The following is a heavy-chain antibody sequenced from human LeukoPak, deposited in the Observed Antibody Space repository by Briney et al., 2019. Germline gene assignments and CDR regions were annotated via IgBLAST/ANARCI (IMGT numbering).Heavy chain of an antibody. J-gene: IGHJ6*03. D-gene: IGHD2-2*01. CDR2: MNPNSGNT. CDR3: ARADVVVVVPAASYYYYYMDV. V-gene: IGHV1-8*03. Sequence: GASVKVPCKASGYTFTSYDINWVRQATGQGLEWMGWMNPNSGNTGYAQKFQGRVTITRNTSISTAYMELSSLRSEDTAVYYCARADVVVVVPAASYYYYYMDVWGKGTTVTVSS. CDR1: GYTFTSYD.